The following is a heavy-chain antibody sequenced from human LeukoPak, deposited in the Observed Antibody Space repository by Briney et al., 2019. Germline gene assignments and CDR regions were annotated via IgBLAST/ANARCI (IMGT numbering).Heavy chain of an antibody. D-gene: IGHD3-10*01. CDR1: GFSFSTYA. Sequence: PGGSLRLSCAASGFSFSTYAMSWVRQAPGKGLEWVSGISGSGAGTFYADSVKGRFTISRDTSKNTLYLQMNSLRAEDTAVYYFAKDKGRLWFGVPAAWGQDTLVTVSS. V-gene: IGHV3-23*01. CDR2: ISGSGAGT. CDR3: AKDKGRLWFGVPAA. J-gene: IGHJ1*01.